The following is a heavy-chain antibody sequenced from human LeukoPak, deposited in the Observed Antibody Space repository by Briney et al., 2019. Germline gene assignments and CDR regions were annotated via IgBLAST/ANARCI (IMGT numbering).Heavy chain of an antibody. CDR1: GYTFTGYY. V-gene: IGHV1-18*04. D-gene: IGHD3-9*01. CDR2: ISAYNGNT. J-gene: IGHJ4*02. Sequence: ASVKVSCKASGYTFTGYYMHWVRQAPGQGFEWMGWISAYNGNTNYAQKLQGRVTMTTDTSTSTAYMELRSLRSDDTAVYYCASYDILTGSPPVGDYWGQGTLVTVSS. CDR3: ASYDILTGSPPVGDY.